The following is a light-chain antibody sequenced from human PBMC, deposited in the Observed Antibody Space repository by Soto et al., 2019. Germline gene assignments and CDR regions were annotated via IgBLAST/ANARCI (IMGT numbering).Light chain of an antibody. CDR3: QQYGRSPLT. CDR2: GVS. V-gene: IGKV3-20*01. CDR1: LYVDYNY. J-gene: IGKJ4*01. Sequence: EIVLTQSPGTVSLSPGERATLSCRASLYVDYNYLAWYQQKPGQAPRLLIYGVSTRAAGISDRFSGSGSGTDFTLTISRLEPEDFAVYHCQQYGRSPLTFGGGTKVEIK.